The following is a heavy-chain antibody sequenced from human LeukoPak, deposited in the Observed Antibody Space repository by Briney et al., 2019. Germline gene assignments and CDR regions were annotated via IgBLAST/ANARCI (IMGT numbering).Heavy chain of an antibody. D-gene: IGHD3-22*01. CDR1: GFTFSGYA. Sequence: SGGSLRLSCAASGFTFSGYAMSWVRQAPGKGLEWVSSLSGNGGNTYYADSVKGRFTISRDNSKNTLYLQMNSLRAEDTAVYYCAREQVEHYYDSSGYYLGYWGQGTLVTVSS. CDR3: AREQVEHYYDSSGYYLGY. J-gene: IGHJ4*02. CDR2: LSGNGGNT. V-gene: IGHV3-23*01.